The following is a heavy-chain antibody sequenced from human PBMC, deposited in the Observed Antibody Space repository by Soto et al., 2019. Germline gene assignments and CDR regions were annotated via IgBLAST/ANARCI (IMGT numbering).Heavy chain of an antibody. D-gene: IGHD6-19*01. CDR3: AKRIYSSGWFCIDP. V-gene: IGHV3-23*01. Sequence: GGSLRLSCAASGFTFSSYAMSWVRQAPGKGLEWVSAISGSGGSTYYADSVKGRFTISRDNSKNTLYLQMNSLRAEDTAVYYCAKRIYSSGWFCIDPWGQAILVTVSS. CDR1: GFTFSSYA. J-gene: IGHJ5*02. CDR2: ISGSGGST.